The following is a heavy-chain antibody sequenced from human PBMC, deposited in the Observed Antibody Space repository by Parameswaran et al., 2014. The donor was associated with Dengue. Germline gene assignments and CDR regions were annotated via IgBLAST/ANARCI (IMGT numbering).Heavy chain of an antibody. CDR2: IYYSGST. D-gene: IGHD3-3*01. J-gene: IGHJ5*02. V-gene: IGHV4-39*02. CDR3: ARDLEWLSLWFDP. Sequence: WIRQPPGKGLEWIGSIYYSGSTYYNPSLKSRVTISVDTSKNQFSLKLSSVTAADTAVYYCARDLEWLSLWFDPWGQGTLVTVSS.